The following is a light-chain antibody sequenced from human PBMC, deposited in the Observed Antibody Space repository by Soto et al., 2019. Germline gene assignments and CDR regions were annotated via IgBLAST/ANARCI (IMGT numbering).Light chain of an antibody. Sequence: EIVLTQSPATLSLSPGERATLSCRASQSVSSSYLAWYQQKAGQAPRLLIYGASNRATGIPDRFSGSGSGTDFILTISRLEPEDFAVYYCQHYGSPWTFGQGTKVDIK. V-gene: IGKV3-20*01. CDR2: GAS. J-gene: IGKJ1*01. CDR3: QHYGSPWT. CDR1: QSVSSSY.